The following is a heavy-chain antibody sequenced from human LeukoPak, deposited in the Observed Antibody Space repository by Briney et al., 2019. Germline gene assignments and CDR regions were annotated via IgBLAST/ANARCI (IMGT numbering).Heavy chain of an antibody. CDR2: INEDGSAQ. Sequence: PGGSLRLSCADSGFTFSRSWMTWVRQAPGKGLEWVANINEDGSAQNYVDSVKGRFTISRDNPKSTLYLEMNSLRAEDTAVYYCARDAGYYRFDYWGQGTLVTVSS. V-gene: IGHV3-7*05. CDR1: GFTFSRSW. D-gene: IGHD3-9*01. J-gene: IGHJ4*02. CDR3: ARDAGYYRFDY.